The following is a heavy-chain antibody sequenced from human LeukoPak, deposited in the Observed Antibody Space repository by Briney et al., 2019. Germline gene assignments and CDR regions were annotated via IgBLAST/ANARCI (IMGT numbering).Heavy chain of an antibody. CDR2: IRYDGSNK. CDR3: AKGAKRITMVRGVKDDYYYYYMDV. V-gene: IGHV3-30*02. D-gene: IGHD3-10*01. J-gene: IGHJ6*03. CDR1: GFTFRSYG. Sequence: GGSLGLSCAASGFTFRSYGMHWVRQAPGKGLEWVAFIRYDGSNKYYADSVKGRFTISRDNSKNTLYLQMNSLRAEDTAVYYCAKGAKRITMVRGVKDDYYYYYMDVWGKGTTVTVSS.